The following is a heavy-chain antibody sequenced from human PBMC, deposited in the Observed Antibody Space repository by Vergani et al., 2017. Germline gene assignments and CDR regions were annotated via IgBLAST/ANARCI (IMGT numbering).Heavy chain of an antibody. CDR2: IYYSGST. CDR1: GGSISSYY. J-gene: IGHJ4*02. CDR3: ARGAAEGYFDY. Sequence: QVQLQESGPGLVKPSETLSLTCTVSGGSISSYYWSWIRQPPGKGLEWIGYIYYSGSTNYNPSLKSRVTISVDTSKNQFSLKLSSVTAADTAVYYCARGAAEGYFDYWGQGTLVTVS. D-gene: IGHD6-25*01. V-gene: IGHV4-59*01.